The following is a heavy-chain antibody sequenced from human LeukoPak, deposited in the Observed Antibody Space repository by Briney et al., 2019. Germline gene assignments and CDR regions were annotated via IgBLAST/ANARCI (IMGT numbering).Heavy chain of an antibody. V-gene: IGHV4-34*01. D-gene: IGHD3-22*01. CDR3: ATYHYDGSGYSVD. CDR1: GGSFSGYY. J-gene: IGHJ4*02. Sequence: SETLSLTCPVYGGSFSGYYWNWIRQSPGKGRDGIGEINHNGSTNYNPSLKTRVNMSVDTSKNQFSLKLNSVTAADTAVYYCATYHYDGSGYSVDWGQGTLVTVSS. CDR2: INHNGST.